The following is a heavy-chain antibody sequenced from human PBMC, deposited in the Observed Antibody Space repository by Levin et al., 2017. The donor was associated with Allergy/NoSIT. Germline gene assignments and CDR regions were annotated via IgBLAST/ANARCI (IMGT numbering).Heavy chain of an antibody. Sequence: QAGGSLRLSCAASGFTFNGSTIHWVRQASGKGLEWVGRIKTKANSYATTYAASLKGRFTISRDDSKNTAYLQMNTLKTDDTAVYYCTRLMARGLYAFDIWGQGTMVTVSS. CDR3: TRLMARGLYAFDI. D-gene: IGHD3-10*01. CDR1: GFTFNGST. CDR2: IKTKANSYAT. V-gene: IGHV3-73*01. J-gene: IGHJ3*02.